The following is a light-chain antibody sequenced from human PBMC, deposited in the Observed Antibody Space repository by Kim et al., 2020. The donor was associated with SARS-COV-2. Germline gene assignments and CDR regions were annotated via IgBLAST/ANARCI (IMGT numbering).Light chain of an antibody. Sequence: NFMLTQPHSVSESPVKTITISCTRSSGSFVDFYVQWFQQRPGSAPTTVIYQDNRTPSVIPDRFSGSIDSSAKSVSLTMSGLENADEAHYICQYLDDNNDVVFGGGTHLTV. CDR1: SGSFVDFY. V-gene: IGLV6-57*03. CDR3: QYLDDNNDVV. CDR2: QDN. J-gene: IGLJ2*01.